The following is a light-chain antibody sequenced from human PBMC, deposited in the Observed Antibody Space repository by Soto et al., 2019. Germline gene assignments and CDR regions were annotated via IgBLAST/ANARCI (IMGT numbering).Light chain of an antibody. V-gene: IGLV1-44*01. J-gene: IGLJ2*01. CDR1: SSNIGSNT. CDR2: SNN. CDR3: AAWDDSLNGPYVV. Sequence: QSVLTQPPSASGTPGQRVTISCSGSSSNIGSNTVNWYQQLPGTASKLLIYSNNQRPSGVPDRFSGSKSGTSASLAISGLQYEGEADYYCAAWDDSLNGPYVVFGGGTKLTVL.